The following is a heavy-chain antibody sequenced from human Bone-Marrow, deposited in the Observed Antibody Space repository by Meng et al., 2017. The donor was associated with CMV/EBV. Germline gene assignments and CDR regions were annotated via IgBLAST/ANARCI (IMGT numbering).Heavy chain of an antibody. D-gene: IGHD2-8*01. CDR1: GYTFTSYY. V-gene: IGHV1-46*03. CDR2: INPSGGST. CDR3: ALEDCTNGVCYTFSITPGFGYGMDV. Sequence: ASVKVSCKASGYTFTSYYMHWVRQAPGQGLEWMGIINPSGGSTSYAQKFQGRVTMTRDTSTSTVYMELSSLRSEDTAVYYCALEDCTNGVCYTFSITPGFGYGMDVWGQGTTVTVSS. J-gene: IGHJ6*02.